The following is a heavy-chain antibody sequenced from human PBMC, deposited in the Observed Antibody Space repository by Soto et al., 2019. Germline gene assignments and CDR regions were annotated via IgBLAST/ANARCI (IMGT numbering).Heavy chain of an antibody. CDR2: INPYNGNT. CDR3: ARVVNGMTGGDS. V-gene: IGHV1-18*01. J-gene: IGHJ5*01. D-gene: IGHD2-8*01. CDR1: GYTFSIYP. Sequence: QVQLVQSGPVVKKPGASVEVSCRASGYTFSIYPIIWVRQAPGQGLEWMGWINPYNGNTKYAQNLQGRVTMTTDTSTSTAYMELRSLSSDDTAVFYCARVVNGMTGGDSWGQGTLVTVSS.